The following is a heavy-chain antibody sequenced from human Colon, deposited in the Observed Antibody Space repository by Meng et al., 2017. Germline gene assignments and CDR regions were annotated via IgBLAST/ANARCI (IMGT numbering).Heavy chain of an antibody. J-gene: IGHJ5*02. CDR2: ISTNTGTP. CDR1: GYTFSTYT. D-gene: IGHD2/OR15-2a*01. CDR3: ARGGNFDP. Sequence: QLQLVQSGPELKKPGASVKVFCKASGYTFSTYTINWVRQAHGRGLEWMGWISTNTGTPTYTQGFTGRFVFSLDTSVSTAYLQISSLKAEDTAVYYCARGGNFDPWGQGTLVTASS. V-gene: IGHV7-4-1*02.